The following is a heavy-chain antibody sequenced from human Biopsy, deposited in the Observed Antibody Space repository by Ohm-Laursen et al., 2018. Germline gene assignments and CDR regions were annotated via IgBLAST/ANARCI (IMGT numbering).Heavy chain of an antibody. CDR2: ISRSSSTI. CDR3: ARNLGVTPGYQDY. D-gene: IGHD2-2*01. Sequence: SLRLSCAASGFTFSPYTMTWVRQAPGKGLEWVSHISRSSSTIYYADSVEGRFTISRDNAKNSLYLQMNSLRAEDTAVYYCARNLGVTPGYQDYWGQGTLVTVSS. CDR1: GFTFSPYT. J-gene: IGHJ4*02. V-gene: IGHV3-48*01.